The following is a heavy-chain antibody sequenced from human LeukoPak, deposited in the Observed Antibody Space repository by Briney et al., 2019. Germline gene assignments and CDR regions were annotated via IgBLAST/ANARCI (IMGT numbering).Heavy chain of an antibody. CDR2: ISVGGGDT. CDR3: AKLNLGEMAYFDS. D-gene: IGHD3-16*01. Sequence: GGSLRLSCAASGFTFSDYYMSWVRQAPGKGLEGVSSISVGGGDTFASDSVKGRFTITRENSKNTLYLQMTGLRVEDTAVYFCAKLNLGEMAYFDSWGQGTLVTVSS. CDR1: GFTFSDYY. V-gene: IGHV3-23*01. J-gene: IGHJ4*02.